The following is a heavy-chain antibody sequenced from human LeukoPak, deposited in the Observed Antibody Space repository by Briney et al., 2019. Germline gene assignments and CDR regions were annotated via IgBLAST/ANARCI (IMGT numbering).Heavy chain of an antibody. CDR1: GFTFDDYA. CDR2: ISWNSGSI. Sequence: GGSLRLSCAASGFTFDDYAMHWVRQAPGKGLEWVSGISWNSGSIAYADSVKGRFTISRDNAKNSLYVQMNSLRAEDTAVYYCAKARDSSGYYFGYWGQGTLVTVSS. J-gene: IGHJ4*02. D-gene: IGHD3-22*01. CDR3: AKARDSSGYYFGY. V-gene: IGHV3-9*01.